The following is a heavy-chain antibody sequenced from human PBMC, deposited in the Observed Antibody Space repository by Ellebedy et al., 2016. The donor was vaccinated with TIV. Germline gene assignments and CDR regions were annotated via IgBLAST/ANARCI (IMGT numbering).Heavy chain of an antibody. V-gene: IGHV4-31*03. CDR2: IYYSGST. CDR3: ARVHSSGYYSSFSLDY. CDR1: GGSISSGGYY. J-gene: IGHJ4*02. Sequence: MPSETLSLTCTVSGGSISSGGYYWSWIRQHPGKGLEWIGYIYYSGSTYYNPSLKSRVTISVDTSKNQFSLKLSSVTAADTAVYYCARVHSSGYYSSFSLDYWGQGTLVTVSS. D-gene: IGHD3-22*01.